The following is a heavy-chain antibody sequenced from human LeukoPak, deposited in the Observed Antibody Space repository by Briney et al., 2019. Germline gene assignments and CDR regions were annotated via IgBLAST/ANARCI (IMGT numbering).Heavy chain of an antibody. J-gene: IGHJ4*02. CDR1: GASFSSGDQY. CDR2: IHPSGRL. CDR3: SRGLDSRKLGY. V-gene: IGHV4-31*03. Sequence: SQTLSLTCTVSGASFSSGDQYWNWIRQSPGKGLEWIGSIHPSGRLYINPSLECRVTISIDTSKNQFSLNLNSATAADTAVYFCSRGLDSRKLGYWGQGTLVTVSS. D-gene: IGHD3-22*01.